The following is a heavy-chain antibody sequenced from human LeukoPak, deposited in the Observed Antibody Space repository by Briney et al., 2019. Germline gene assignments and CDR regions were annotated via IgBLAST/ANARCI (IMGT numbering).Heavy chain of an antibody. CDR2: ISYEGRNK. V-gene: IGHV3-30*04. J-gene: IGHJ5*02. D-gene: IGHD2-21*02. CDR3: ARDPRAYCGGDCYPDNWLDP. CDR1: GFTFSSSA. Sequence: GGSLRLSCAASGFTFSSSAVHWVRAAPGKGRGWVGVISYEGRNKYYADSVRGRDTISRDNSKNTLSLPMKTMRAEDTVVYCCARDPRAYCGGDCYPDNWLDPWGQGPLATVPS.